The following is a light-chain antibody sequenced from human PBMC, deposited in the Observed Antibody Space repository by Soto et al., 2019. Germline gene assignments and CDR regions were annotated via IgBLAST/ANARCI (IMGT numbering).Light chain of an antibody. CDR3: SSYTSSSTVI. Sequence: QSALTQPASVSGSPGQSITISCTGTSSDVGGYNYVSWYQQHPGKAPKLMIYDVSNRPSGVSNRFSGSKSGNTASLTISGRHAEDEADYYYSSYTSSSTVIFGGGTKLTVL. CDR1: SSDVGGYNY. V-gene: IGLV2-14*01. CDR2: DVS. J-gene: IGLJ2*01.